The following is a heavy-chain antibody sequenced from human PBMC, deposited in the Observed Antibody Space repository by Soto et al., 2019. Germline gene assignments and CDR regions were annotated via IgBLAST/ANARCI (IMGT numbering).Heavy chain of an antibody. CDR1: GFTFSSYG. Sequence: GGSLRLSCAASGFTFSSYGMHWVRQAPGKGLEWVAVIWYDGSNKYYADSVKGRVTISRDSSNNTLYLQMNSLRAEDTAVYYCARDPGSSVNYYYYMDVWGKGTTVTVSS. J-gene: IGHJ6*03. D-gene: IGHD3-10*01. CDR3: ARDPGSSVNYYYYMDV. V-gene: IGHV3-33*01. CDR2: IWYDGSNK.